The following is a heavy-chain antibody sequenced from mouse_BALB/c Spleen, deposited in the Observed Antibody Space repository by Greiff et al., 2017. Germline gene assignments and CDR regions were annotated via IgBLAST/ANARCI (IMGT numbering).Heavy chain of an antibody. CDR2: ISSGSSTI. D-gene: IGHD2-14*01. Sequence: EVMLVESGGGLVQPGGSRKLSCAASGFTFSSFGMHWVRQAPEKGLEWVAYISSGSSTIYYADTVKGRFTIPRDNPKNTLFLQMTSLRSEDTAMYYCARSYYRYDDAMDYWGQGTSVTVSS. V-gene: IGHV5-17*02. J-gene: IGHJ4*01. CDR3: ARSYYRYDDAMDY. CDR1: GFTFSSFG.